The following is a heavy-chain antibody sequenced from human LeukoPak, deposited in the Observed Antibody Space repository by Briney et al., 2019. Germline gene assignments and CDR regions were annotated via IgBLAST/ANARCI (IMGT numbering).Heavy chain of an antibody. CDR3: ARAPYYYGSGDYYYYMDV. V-gene: IGHV1-3*01. CDR2: INAGNGNT. Sequence: ASVKVSCKASGYTSTSYAMHWVRQAPGQRLEWMGWINAGNGNTKYSQKFQGRVTITTDESTSTAYMELSSLRSEDTAVYYCARAPYYYGSGDYYYYMDVWGKGTTVTVSS. CDR1: GYTSTSYA. J-gene: IGHJ6*03. D-gene: IGHD3-10*01.